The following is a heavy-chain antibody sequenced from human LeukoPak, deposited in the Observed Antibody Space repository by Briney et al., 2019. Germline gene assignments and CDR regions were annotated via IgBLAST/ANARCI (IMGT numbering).Heavy chain of an antibody. CDR2: IYHSGST. Sequence: SETLSLTCTVSGGSISSSSYYWGWIRQPPGKGLEWIGSIYHSGSTYYNPSLKSRVTISVDTSKNQFSLKLSSVTAADTAVYYCAREETGQYYYYYYYMDVWGKGTTVTVSS. CDR1: GGSISSSSYY. CDR3: AREETGQYYYYYYYMDV. J-gene: IGHJ6*03. D-gene: IGHD3-10*01. V-gene: IGHV4-39*07.